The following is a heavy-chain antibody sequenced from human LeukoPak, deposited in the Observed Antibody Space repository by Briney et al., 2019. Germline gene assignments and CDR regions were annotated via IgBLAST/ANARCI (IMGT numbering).Heavy chain of an antibody. Sequence: SETLSLTCTVSGGSISSSSYYWGWIRQPPGKGLEWIGSIYYSGSTYYNPSLKSRVTISVDTSKNQFSLKLSSVTAADTAVYYCARDFGIGELLDYWGQGTLVTVSS. D-gene: IGHD3-10*01. CDR2: IYYSGST. CDR1: GGSISSSSYY. J-gene: IGHJ4*02. CDR3: ARDFGIGELLDY. V-gene: IGHV4-39*07.